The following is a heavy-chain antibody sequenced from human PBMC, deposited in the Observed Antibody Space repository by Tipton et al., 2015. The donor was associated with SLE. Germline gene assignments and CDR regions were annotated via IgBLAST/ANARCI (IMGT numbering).Heavy chain of an antibody. J-gene: IGHJ4*02. V-gene: IGHV4-38-2*02. D-gene: IGHD6-19*01. CDR1: GFSIGSGYY. CDR2: ISHSGTT. Sequence: TLSLTCTVSGFSIGSGYYWGWIRLPPGKGLEWIASISHSGTTHYNPSLRSRVTISVDTSKNQFSLKLSSVTAADTAVYYCARGPIAVAGTRVYFDYWGQGTLVTVSS. CDR3: ARGPIAVAGTRVYFDY.